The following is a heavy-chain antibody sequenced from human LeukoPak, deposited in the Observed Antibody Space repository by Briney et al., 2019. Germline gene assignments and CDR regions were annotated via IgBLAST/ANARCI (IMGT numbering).Heavy chain of an antibody. J-gene: IGHJ6*03. CDR2: ISSSSTI. Sequence: GGSLRLSCAASGFTFSSYSMNWVRQAPGKGLEWVSYISSSSTIYYADSVKGRFTISRDNAKNSLYLQMNSLRAEDTAVYYCARVAELGYYYMDVWGKGTTVTVSS. CDR1: GFTFSSYS. CDR3: ARVAELGYYYMDV. V-gene: IGHV3-48*01. D-gene: IGHD7-27*01.